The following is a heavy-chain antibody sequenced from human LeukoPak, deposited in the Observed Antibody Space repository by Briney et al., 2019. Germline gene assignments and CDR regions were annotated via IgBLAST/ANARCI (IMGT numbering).Heavy chain of an antibody. J-gene: IGHJ4*02. CDR3: ARLAVVVAATGGFDY. D-gene: IGHD2-15*01. V-gene: IGHV5-10-1*01. CDR1: GYSFTSYW. CDR2: IDPSDSYT. Sequence: GESLKISCKGSGYSFTSYWISWVRQMPGKGLEWMGRIDPSDSYTNYSPSFQGHVTISADKSISTAYLQWSSLKASDTAMYYCARLAVVVAATGGFDYWGQGTLVTVSS.